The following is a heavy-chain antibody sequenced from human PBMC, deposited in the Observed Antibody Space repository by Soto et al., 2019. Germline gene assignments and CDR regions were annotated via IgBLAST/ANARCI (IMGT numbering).Heavy chain of an antibody. CDR2: IIPIFGGP. CDR3: GKKGGGASIDFWRANWFDP. J-gene: IGHJ5*02. Sequence: QVQLVQSGAVVKKPGSSVTVSCKASGGMFSDYTISWVRQAPGQGLEWMGGIIPIFGGPHYAQKFQGRVTIPADKPTSAVYLELGDLTSGDTAVYYCGKKGGGASIDFWRANWFDPWGQGTLVTVSS. CDR1: GGMFSDYT. V-gene: IGHV1-69*06. D-gene: IGHD3-3*01.